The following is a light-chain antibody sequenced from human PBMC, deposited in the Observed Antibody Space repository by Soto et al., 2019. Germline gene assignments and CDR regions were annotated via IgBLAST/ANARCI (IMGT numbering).Light chain of an antibody. Sequence: EIVMTQSSSVLSLSPGYSATLPCRASQTVSSSYLAWYQQHPGQAPRLLIYGTSTRATGIPDRFGGSGSGTEFTLTISSLQPEDFAVYYCQQYGNSPLTFGQGTRLEIK. CDR1: QTVSSSY. CDR3: QQYGNSPLT. CDR2: GTS. V-gene: IGKV3-20*01. J-gene: IGKJ5*01.